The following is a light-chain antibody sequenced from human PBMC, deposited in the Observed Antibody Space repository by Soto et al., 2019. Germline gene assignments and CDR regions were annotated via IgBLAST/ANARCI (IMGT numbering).Light chain of an antibody. CDR3: QQYDTSPPMYT. J-gene: IGKJ2*01. CDR1: QSVDSTY. V-gene: IGKV3-20*01. Sequence: ETVLTQSPGTLSLSPGERATLSCRASQSVDSTYLAWYQQKPDQSPRLLIYATSTRAAGIPDRFSGSGSGTDFTLTISRLEPDDVAVYYCQQYDTSPPMYTLGQGTKVDIK. CDR2: ATS.